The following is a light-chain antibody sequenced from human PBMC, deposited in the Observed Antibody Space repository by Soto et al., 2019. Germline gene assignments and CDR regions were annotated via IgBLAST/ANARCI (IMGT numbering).Light chain of an antibody. CDR1: QSISSH. V-gene: IGKV1-39*01. J-gene: IGKJ2*01. CDR2: AAS. Sequence: DIQMTKSTSSLSASVGDRVTITCRASQSISSHVNWYQQKPGKAPNLLIFAASTLQSGVPSRFNGSGSWTDVTLTISRLQTKDFATYYWQQSYSTPHTFVQGTKLYI. CDR3: QQSYSTPHT.